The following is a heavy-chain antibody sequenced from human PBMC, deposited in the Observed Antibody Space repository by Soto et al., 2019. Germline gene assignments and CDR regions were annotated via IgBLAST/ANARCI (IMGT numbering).Heavy chain of an antibody. CDR2: ISSSSSYI. V-gene: IGHV3-21*01. J-gene: IGHJ4*02. D-gene: IGHD3-22*01. CDR1: GFTFSSYS. CDR3: ARDIVAGNSGYCDY. Sequence: GGSLRLSCAASGFTFSSYSMNWVRQAPGKGLEWVSSISSSSSYIYYADSVKGRFTISRDNAKNSLYLQMNSLRAEDTAVYYCARDIVAGNSGYCDYWGQGTLVTVSS.